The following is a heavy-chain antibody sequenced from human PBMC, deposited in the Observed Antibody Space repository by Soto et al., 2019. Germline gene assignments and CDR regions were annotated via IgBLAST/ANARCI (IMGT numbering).Heavy chain of an antibody. V-gene: IGHV1-18*01. CDR2: INTYNGNT. CDR3: VLVDVYLTPSPQDV. Sequence: QVQLVQSGAEVKNPGASVKVSCKTSGYVFTSYGIGWARQAPGQGLEWMGWINTYNGNTNYAQNLQGRVTLTTDTSTSTAYMELRSLSSIDTAIYYCVLVDVYLTPSPQDVWGQGTTVNVSS. J-gene: IGHJ6*02. D-gene: IGHD2-8*01. CDR1: GYVFTSYG.